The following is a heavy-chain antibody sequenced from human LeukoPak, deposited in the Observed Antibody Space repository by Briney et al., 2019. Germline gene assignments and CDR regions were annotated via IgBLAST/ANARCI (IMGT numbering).Heavy chain of an antibody. Sequence: SETLSLTCTVSGGSISSSSYYWGWIRQPPGKGLEWIGSIYYSGSTYYNPSLKSRVTISVDTSKNQFSLKLSSVTAADAAVYYCARPTSSSWYYFDYWGQGTLVTVSS. D-gene: IGHD6-13*01. J-gene: IGHJ4*02. CDR1: GGSISSSSYY. CDR3: ARPTSSSWYYFDY. V-gene: IGHV4-39*01. CDR2: IYYSGST.